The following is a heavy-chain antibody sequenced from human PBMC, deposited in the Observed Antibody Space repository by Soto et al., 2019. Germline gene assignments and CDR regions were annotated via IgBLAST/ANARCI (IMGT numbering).Heavy chain of an antibody. V-gene: IGHV4-59*01. CDR2: MYYNGNI. CDR3: ASGGNWFDP. Sequence: LSLTCNVSGGSISNYYWTWVRQSPEKGLEWIGYMYYNGNINYNPSLKSRVTISIDTSKNQFSLTLKSVTAADTAVYYCASGGNWFDPWGQGGLVTVSS. CDR1: GGSISNYY. D-gene: IGHD3-16*01. J-gene: IGHJ5*02.